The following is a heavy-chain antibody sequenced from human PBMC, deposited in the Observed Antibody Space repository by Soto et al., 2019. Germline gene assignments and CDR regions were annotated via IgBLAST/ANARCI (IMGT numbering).Heavy chain of an antibody. D-gene: IGHD4-17*01. Sequence: SETLSLTCTVSGGSISSYYWSWIRQPPGKGLEWIGYIYYSGSTNYNPSLKSRVTISVDTSKNQFSLKLSSVTAADTAVYYCATSYGGNSYYYYGMDVWGQGTTVTVS. V-gene: IGHV4-59*01. J-gene: IGHJ6*02. CDR3: ATSYGGNSYYYYGMDV. CDR1: GGSISSYY. CDR2: IYYSGST.